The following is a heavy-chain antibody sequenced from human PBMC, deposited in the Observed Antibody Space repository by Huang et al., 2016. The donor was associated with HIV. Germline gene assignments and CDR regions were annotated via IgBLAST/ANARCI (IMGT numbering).Heavy chain of an antibody. Sequence: EVRFQESGGGQVQPGGSLKLSCVASGVTFLDFWMHWARQVPGEGGVWVARINSDGTYIDYADSVRGRFVVSRNNARDILSLEMSSLRPEDTGVYFCAVGGRTASYFHFDPRGQGIPVIV. V-gene: IGHV3-74*01. CDR1: GVTFLDFW. D-gene: IGHD3-9*01. CDR3: AVGGRTASYFHFDP. CDR2: INSDGTYI. J-gene: IGHJ5*02.